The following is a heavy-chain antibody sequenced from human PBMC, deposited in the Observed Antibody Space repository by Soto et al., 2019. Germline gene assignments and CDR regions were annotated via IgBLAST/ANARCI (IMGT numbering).Heavy chain of an antibody. CDR1: GFSFIDYA. V-gene: IGHV3-23*01. D-gene: IGHD4-17*01. CDR2: ISGDAGST. Sequence: GGSLRLSCAASGFSFIDYAMSWVRQAPGKGLEWGSIISGDAGSTKYADSVKGRLTISRVNSKNTVYLQMNSLRAEGTAVYYCAKRVYGDYVWFDYWGQGTLVTVSS. CDR3: AKRVYGDYVWFDY. J-gene: IGHJ4*02.